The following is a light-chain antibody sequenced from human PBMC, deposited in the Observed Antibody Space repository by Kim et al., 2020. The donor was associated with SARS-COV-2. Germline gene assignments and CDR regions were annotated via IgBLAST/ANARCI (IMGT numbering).Light chain of an antibody. CDR2: GTS. CDR3: QQYGSLPRT. J-gene: IGKJ1*01. CDR1: QSVRGF. V-gene: IGKV3-20*01. Sequence: LAQGQGATLSCRASQSVRGFFAWYQQKPGQAPRLLIYGTSSKATGIPDRFSGSGSGTDFTLTISRLEPEDVAVYYCQQYGSLPRTFGQGTKVDIK.